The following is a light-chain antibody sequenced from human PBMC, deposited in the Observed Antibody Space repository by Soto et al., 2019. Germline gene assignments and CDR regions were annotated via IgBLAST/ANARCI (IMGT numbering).Light chain of an antibody. J-gene: IGKJ4*01. CDR1: QSTSSW. CDR3: QQYNSYSGS. V-gene: IGKV1-5*01. Sequence: DLQMTQSPSTLSASVGDRVTITCRASQSTSSWLAWYQQKPGKAPKLLIYDASSLESGVPSRFSGSGFGTEFTLTISSLQPDDFATYYCQQYNSYSGSFGGGTKVEIK. CDR2: DAS.